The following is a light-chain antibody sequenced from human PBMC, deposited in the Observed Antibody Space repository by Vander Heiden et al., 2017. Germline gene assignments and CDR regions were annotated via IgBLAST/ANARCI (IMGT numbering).Light chain of an antibody. J-gene: IGLJ3*02. CDR2: EVS. Sequence: QSALTHPPSASGSPGQSVTISCTGTSNDVGGYNYVSWYQQHPGKAPKLMIYEVSKRPPGVPDRFSGSKSGNTASLTVSGLQAEDEADYYCSSYAGSNNLVFGGGTKLTVL. CDR3: SSYAGSNNLV. CDR1: SNDVGGYNY. V-gene: IGLV2-8*01.